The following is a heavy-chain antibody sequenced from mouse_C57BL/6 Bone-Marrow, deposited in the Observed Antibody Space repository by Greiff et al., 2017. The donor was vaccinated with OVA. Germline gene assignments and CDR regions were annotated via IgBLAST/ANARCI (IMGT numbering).Heavy chain of an antibody. CDR3: ARRNYYGSYYYAMDY. CDR1: GFNIKNTY. V-gene: IGHV14-3*01. D-gene: IGHD1-1*01. CDR2: IDPANGNT. Sequence: EVQGVESVAELVRPGASVKLSCTASGFNIKNTYMHWVKQRPEQGLECIGRIDPANGNTKYAPKFQGKATITADTSSNTAYLQLSSLTSEDTAIYYCARRNYYGSYYYAMDYWGQGTSVTVSS. J-gene: IGHJ4*01.